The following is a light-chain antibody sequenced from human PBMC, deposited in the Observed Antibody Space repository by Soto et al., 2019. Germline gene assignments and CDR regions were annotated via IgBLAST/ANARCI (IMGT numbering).Light chain of an antibody. CDR2: AAS. CDR3: QQFNDYPLT. J-gene: IGKJ4*01. CDR1: RAISSY. V-gene: IGKV1-9*01. Sequence: DIQLTQSPSFLSVSVGERVTITCRASRAISSYLAWYQQRPGEAPKLLIFAASTLQSGVPSRFSGSGSGTEVTLTISSLQPEDFATYYCQQFNDYPLTFGGGTKVEIK.